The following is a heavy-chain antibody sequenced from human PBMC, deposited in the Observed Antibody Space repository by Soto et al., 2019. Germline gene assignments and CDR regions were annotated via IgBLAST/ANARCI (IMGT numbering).Heavy chain of an antibody. J-gene: IGHJ6*02. CDR3: ATESPQIAYGMDV. CDR1: GFTFSACS. Sequence: PGGSLRLCCAASGFTFSACSMNWVRQAPGKGLEWVSSISSSSSYIFYADSVKGRFTISRDNAKNSLYLQMNSLRAEDTAVYYCATESPQIAYGMDVWGQGTTLTVSS. V-gene: IGHV3-21*01. CDR2: ISSSSSYI.